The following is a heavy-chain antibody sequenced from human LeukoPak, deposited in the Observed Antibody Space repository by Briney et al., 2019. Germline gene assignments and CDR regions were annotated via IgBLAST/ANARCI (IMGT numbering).Heavy chain of an antibody. CDR3: ARGRYDFWSSYYTSFDY. J-gene: IGHJ4*02. CDR2: IWYDGSNK. CDR1: GFTFSSYG. Sequence: GGSLRLACAASGFTFSSYGMDCDRQAPGKGLEWVAVIWYDGSNKYYADSVKRRFTISRDNSKNTLYLQMHSLRAEDTAVYYCARGRYDFWSSYYTSFDYWGQGTLVTVSS. D-gene: IGHD3-3*01. V-gene: IGHV3-33*01.